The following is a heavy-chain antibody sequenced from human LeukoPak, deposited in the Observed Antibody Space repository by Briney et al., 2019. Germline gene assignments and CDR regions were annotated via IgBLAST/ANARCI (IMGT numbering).Heavy chain of an antibody. V-gene: IGHV1-2*02. CDR3: ARSGFSTGFYLDF. D-gene: IGHD6-19*01. J-gene: IGHJ4*02. CDR1: GYTFTGQF. Sequence: GASVKGSCKASGYTFTGQFIHWLRQAPGQGLEWMGWIDPPSGAPHYAQKFQDTITLTRDTSIATAYMEVHRLQTDDTAVYYCARSGFSTGFYLDFWGQGTPISVSS. CDR2: IDPPSGAP.